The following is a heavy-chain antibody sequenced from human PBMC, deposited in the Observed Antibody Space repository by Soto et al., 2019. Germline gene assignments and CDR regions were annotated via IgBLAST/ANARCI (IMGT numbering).Heavy chain of an antibody. J-gene: IGHJ4*02. V-gene: IGHV4-59*11. CDR2: ISYNGNT. Sequence: QVQLQESGPGLVKPSETLSLTCSVSGGSISNHNWSWIRQPPGKGLEWIGYISYNGNTNYNPSLKSRVTMSVDTSRNQISLKLTTVTAADTAVYYCTRANWYSEYWGQGTLVTVSS. CDR1: GGSISNHN. D-gene: IGHD7-27*01. CDR3: TRANWYSEY.